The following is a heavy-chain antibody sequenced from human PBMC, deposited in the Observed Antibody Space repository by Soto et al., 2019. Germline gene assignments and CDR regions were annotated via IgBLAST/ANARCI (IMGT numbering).Heavy chain of an antibody. CDR2: IVPLPGTT. CDR1: GGTFTKYA. Sequence: QVQLVQSGAAVRKPGSSVKVSCKASGGTFTKYAITWVRQAPRQGLEWMGGIVPLPGTTNYAQKFRGRVTISAGESTSTADLEQSRLRPEDTAVYYCASGAGGLGGSCGWSGYAFDVWGQGTMVIVSS. J-gene: IGHJ3*01. D-gene: IGHD6-19*01. V-gene: IGHV1-69*01. CDR3: ASGAGGLGGSCGWSGYAFDV.